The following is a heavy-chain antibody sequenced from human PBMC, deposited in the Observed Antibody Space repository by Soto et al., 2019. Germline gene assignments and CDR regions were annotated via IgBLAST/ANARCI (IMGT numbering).Heavy chain of an antibody. Sequence: SETLSLTCTVSDGSISSYYWSWVRQPPGKGLEWIGYIYGTGTTNYNPSLGGRVTISMDTSKNHFSLTLNSVTAADTAVYYCAGFSTGTYLFDFWGQGALVTVSS. CDR2: IYGTGTT. D-gene: IGHD1-26*01. J-gene: IGHJ4*02. CDR3: AGFSTGTYLFDF. V-gene: IGHV4-59*01. CDR1: DGSISSYY.